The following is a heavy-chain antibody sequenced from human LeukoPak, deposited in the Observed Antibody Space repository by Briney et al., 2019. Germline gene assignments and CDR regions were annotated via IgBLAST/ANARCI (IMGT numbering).Heavy chain of an antibody. V-gene: IGHV3-23*01. CDR1: GFTFSSYA. CDR3: AKDLVGSGWYGGGYYFDY. Sequence: PGGSLRLSCAASGFTFSSYAMSWVRQAPGKGLEWVSAISGSGGSTYYADSVKGRFTISRDNSKNTLYLQMNSLRAEDTAVYYCAKDLVGSGWYGGGYYFDYWGQGTLVTVSS. D-gene: IGHD6-19*01. J-gene: IGHJ4*02. CDR2: ISGSGGST.